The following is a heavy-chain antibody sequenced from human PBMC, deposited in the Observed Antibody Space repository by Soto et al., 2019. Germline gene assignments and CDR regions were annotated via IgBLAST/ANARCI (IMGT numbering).Heavy chain of an antibody. CDR1: EFTFSSYA. J-gene: IGHJ4*02. Sequence: PGGSLRLSCAASEFTFSSYAMHWVRQAPGKVLEWVAVISYDGSNKYYADSVKGRFTISRDNSKNTLYLQMNSLRAEDTAVYYCESRTSGGQGTRVTVSS. CDR3: ESRTS. V-gene: IGHV3-30-3*01. CDR2: ISYDGSNK.